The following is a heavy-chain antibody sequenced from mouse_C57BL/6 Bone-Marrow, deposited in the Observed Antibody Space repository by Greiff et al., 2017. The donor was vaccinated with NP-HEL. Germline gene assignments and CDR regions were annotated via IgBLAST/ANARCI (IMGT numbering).Heavy chain of an antibody. V-gene: IGHV1-81*01. D-gene: IGHD4-1*01. CDR2: IYPRRGNT. Sequence: VQLVESGAELARPGASVKLSCKASGYTFTSYGISWVKQRTGQGLEWIGEIYPRRGNTYYNEKFKGKATLTADKSSSTAYMELRSLTSEDSAVYFCARRELGRAWFAYWGQGTLVTVSA. CDR1: GYTFTSYG. J-gene: IGHJ3*01. CDR3: ARRELGRAWFAY.